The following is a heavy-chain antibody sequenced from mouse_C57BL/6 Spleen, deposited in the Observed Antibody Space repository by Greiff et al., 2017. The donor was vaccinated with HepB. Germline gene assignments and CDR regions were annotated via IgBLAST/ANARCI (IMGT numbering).Heavy chain of an antibody. J-gene: IGHJ4*01. CDR1: GYTFTSYW. Sequence: QVQLQQPGAELVKPGASVKMSCKASGYTFTSYWITWVKQRPGQGLEWIGDIYPGSGSTNYNEKFKSKATLTVDTSSSTAYMQISRLTSEDSAVYYCARPYYSPYYAMDYWGQGTSVTVSS. CDR3: ARPYYSPYYAMDY. V-gene: IGHV1-55*01. CDR2: IYPGSGST. D-gene: IGHD2-12*01.